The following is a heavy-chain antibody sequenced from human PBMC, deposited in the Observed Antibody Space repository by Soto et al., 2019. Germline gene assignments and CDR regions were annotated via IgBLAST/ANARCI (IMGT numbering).Heavy chain of an antibody. J-gene: IGHJ4*02. CDR3: ARDHWYHFDC. CDR2: IYYSGST. V-gene: IGHV4-61*01. D-gene: IGHD1-20*01. CDR1: GGSVRSGSYY. Sequence: SETLSLTCTVSGGSVRSGSYYWSWIRQPPGKGLEWIGYIYYSGSTNYTPSLKSRVTISRDNAKNSLYLQMNSVRTEDTAVYYCARDHWYHFDCWGQGTPVTVSS.